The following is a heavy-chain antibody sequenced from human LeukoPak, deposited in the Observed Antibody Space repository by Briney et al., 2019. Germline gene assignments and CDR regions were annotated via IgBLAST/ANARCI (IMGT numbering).Heavy chain of an antibody. CDR3: ARGGVGATTY. D-gene: IGHD1-26*01. Sequence: GSLGLSCAASGFTFSSYSMNWVRQAPGKGLEWVSSISSSSSYIYYADSVKSRFTISRDNAKNSLYLQMNSLRAEDTAVYYCARGGVGATTYWGQGTLVTVSS. CDR2: ISSSSSYI. J-gene: IGHJ4*02. V-gene: IGHV3-21*01. CDR1: GFTFSSYS.